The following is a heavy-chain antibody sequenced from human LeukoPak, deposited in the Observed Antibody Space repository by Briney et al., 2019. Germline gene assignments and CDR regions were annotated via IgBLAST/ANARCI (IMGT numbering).Heavy chain of an antibody. J-gene: IGHJ4*02. CDR1: GFTFSSYE. V-gene: IGHV3-48*03. D-gene: IGHD5-24*01. Sequence: GGSLRLSCTASGFTFSSYEMNWVRQAPGKGLEWVSYISSSGTTIYYADSVKGRFTISRDNAKNSLYLQMNSLRAEDTADYYCARRTDGYTPNWGQRTLVTVSS. CDR2: ISSSGTTI. CDR3: ARRTDGYTPN.